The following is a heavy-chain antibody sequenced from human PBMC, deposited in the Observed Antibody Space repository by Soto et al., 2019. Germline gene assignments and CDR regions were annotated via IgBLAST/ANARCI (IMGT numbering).Heavy chain of an antibody. Sequence: PSETLSLTCTVSGGSISSYYWSWIRQPPGKGLEWIGYIYYSGSTNYNPSLKSRVTISVDTSKNQFSLKLSSVTAADTAVYYCARGDSGNVEVWGKGTTVTVSA. J-gene: IGHJ6*04. CDR2: IYYSGST. CDR3: ARGDSGNVEV. V-gene: IGHV4-59*01. CDR1: GGSISSYY. D-gene: IGHD1-26*01.